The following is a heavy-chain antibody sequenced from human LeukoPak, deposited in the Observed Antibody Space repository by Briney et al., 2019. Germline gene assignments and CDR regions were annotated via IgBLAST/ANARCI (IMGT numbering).Heavy chain of an antibody. Sequence: KFGESLQISCKGSGYNFTSYWIGWGRQVPGKGLEWMGIIYPGDSDTIDSPSFQGQVTISADQSLRPAYLQWSSLKASDTAMYYCARPRTDYYDSSGYKGAFDIWGQGTMVTVSS. CDR1: GYNFTSYW. CDR3: ARPRTDYYDSSGYKGAFDI. J-gene: IGHJ3*02. V-gene: IGHV5-51*01. D-gene: IGHD3-22*01. CDR2: IYPGDSDT.